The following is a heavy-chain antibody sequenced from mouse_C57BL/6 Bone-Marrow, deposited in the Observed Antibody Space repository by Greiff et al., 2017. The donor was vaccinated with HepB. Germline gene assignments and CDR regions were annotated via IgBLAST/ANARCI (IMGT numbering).Heavy chain of an antibody. D-gene: IGHD2-4*01. V-gene: IGHV1-59*01. CDR1: GYTFTSYW. CDR2: IDPSDSYT. Sequence: QVQLKQPGAELVRPGTSVKLSCKASGYTFTSYWMHWVKQRPGQGLEWIGVIDPSDSYTNYNQKFKGKATLTVDTSSSTAYMQLSSLTSEDSAVYYCASYYDYDEGFAYWGQGTLVTVSA. CDR3: ASYYDYDEGFAY. J-gene: IGHJ3*01.